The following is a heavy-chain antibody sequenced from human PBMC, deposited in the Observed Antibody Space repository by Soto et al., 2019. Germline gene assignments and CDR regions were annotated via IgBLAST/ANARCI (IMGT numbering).Heavy chain of an antibody. J-gene: IGHJ6*02. Sequence: QVQLVQSGAEVKKPGSSVKVSCKASGGTFSSYAISWVRQAPGQGLEWMGGIIPIFGTANYAQKFQGRVTITADESTSTAYMELSSLRSEDTAVYYCARTTQTTVILDYYYYGMDVWGQGTTVTVSS. CDR2: IIPIFGTA. CDR1: GGTFSSYA. CDR3: ARTTQTTVILDYYYYGMDV. D-gene: IGHD4-17*01. V-gene: IGHV1-69*01.